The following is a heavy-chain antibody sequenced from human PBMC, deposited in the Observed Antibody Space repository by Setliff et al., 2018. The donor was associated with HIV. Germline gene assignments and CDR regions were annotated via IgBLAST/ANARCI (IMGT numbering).Heavy chain of an antibody. V-gene: IGHV4-38-2*01. CDR2: IYYNGNI. CDR1: GNYIGSGYY. Sequence: SETLSLTCAASGNYIGSGYYWGWIRQPPGKGLEWIASIYYNGNIYYNPSLKSRVTITMDTSKNQFSLKLSSVTAADTAVYSCVRHLSEMAMVDHWVQGTLVTVSS. CDR3: VRHLSEMAMVDH. J-gene: IGHJ4*02.